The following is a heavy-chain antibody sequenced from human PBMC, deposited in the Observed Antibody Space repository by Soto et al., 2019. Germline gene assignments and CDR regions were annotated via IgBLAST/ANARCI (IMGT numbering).Heavy chain of an antibody. D-gene: IGHD1-26*01. Sequence: QVQLVQSGAEVKKPGASVKVSCEASGGTFNTYTINWVRQAPGRGLEWVGQIVPMYDSVNYSENFQGRVTITADKSTKTAYMELTGLRSEDTALYFCASSRSYSGSYCFDYWGQGTLFRVSS. CDR1: GGTFNTYT. J-gene: IGHJ4*02. CDR3: ASSRSYSGSYCFDY. CDR2: IVPMYDSV. V-gene: IGHV1-69*06.